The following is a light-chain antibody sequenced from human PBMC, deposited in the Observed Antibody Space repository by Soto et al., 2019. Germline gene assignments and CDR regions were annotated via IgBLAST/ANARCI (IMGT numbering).Light chain of an antibody. CDR1: SSDVGDYNY. V-gene: IGLV2-14*03. CDR3: SSYTSSSTL. J-gene: IGLJ2*01. CDR2: DVS. Sequence: QSVLTQPASVSGSPGQSSTISCTGTSSDVGDYNYVSWYQHHPGKAPKLMIYDVSNRPSGVSNRFSGSKSGNTASLTISRLQAEDEADYYRSSYTSSSTLFGGGTKLTVL.